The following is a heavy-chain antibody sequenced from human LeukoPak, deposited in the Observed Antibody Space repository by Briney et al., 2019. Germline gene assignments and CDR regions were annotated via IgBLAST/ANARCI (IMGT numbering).Heavy chain of an antibody. CDR2: IYYSGST. J-gene: IGHJ4*02. V-gene: IGHV4-59*01. CDR3: ARGGPYYDSSGYHFDY. CDR1: GGSISSYY. D-gene: IGHD3-22*01. Sequence: PSETLSLTCTVSGGSISSYYWSWIRQPPGKGLEWIGYIYYSGSTNYNPSLKSRVTISVGTSKNQFSLKLSSVTAADTAVYYCARGGPYYDSSGYHFDYWGQGTLVTVSS.